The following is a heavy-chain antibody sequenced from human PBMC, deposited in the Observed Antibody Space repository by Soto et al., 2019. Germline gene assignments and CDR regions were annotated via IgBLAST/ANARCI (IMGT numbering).Heavy chain of an antibody. CDR2: IRSKTNSYAT. CDR3: TSHLGEVSFPSAFDI. Sequence: EVQLVESGGGLVQPGGSLKLSCAASGFPVSGSAVHWVRQASGKGLEWVGRIRSKTNSYATAYAASVKGRFAISRDDSNNAASVQMNSLKTEDTAVYYCTSHLGEVSFPSAFDIWGQGTMVTVSS. D-gene: IGHD3-16*02. CDR1: GFPVSGSA. V-gene: IGHV3-73*01. J-gene: IGHJ3*02.